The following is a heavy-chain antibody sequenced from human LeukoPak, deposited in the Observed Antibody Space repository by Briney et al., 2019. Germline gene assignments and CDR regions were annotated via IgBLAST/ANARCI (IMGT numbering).Heavy chain of an antibody. J-gene: IGHJ3*02. CDR3: ARDFSGDSSSYYPGAFDI. CDR1: GGSISSSSYY. D-gene: IGHD3-22*01. Sequence: PSETLSLTCTVSGGSISSSSYYWGWIRQPPGKGLEWIGSIYYSGSTYYNPSLKSRVTISVDTSKNQFSLKLSSVTAADTAVYYCARDFSGDSSSYYPGAFDIWGQGTMVTVSS. CDR2: IYYSGST. V-gene: IGHV4-39*07.